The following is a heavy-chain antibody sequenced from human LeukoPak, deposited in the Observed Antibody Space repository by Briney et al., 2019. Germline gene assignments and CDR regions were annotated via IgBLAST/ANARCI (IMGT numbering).Heavy chain of an antibody. CDR2: INHSGST. V-gene: IGHV4-34*01. CDR1: GGSFSGYY. D-gene: IGHD3-22*01. Sequence: SETLSLTCAVYGGSFSGYYWSWIRQPPGKGLEWIGEINHSGSTNYNPSLKSRVTMSVDTSRQLSLKLSSVTAADTAVYYCARDYFDSSGYLGSFHYWGQGTLVTVSS. J-gene: IGHJ4*02. CDR3: ARDYFDSSGYLGSFHY.